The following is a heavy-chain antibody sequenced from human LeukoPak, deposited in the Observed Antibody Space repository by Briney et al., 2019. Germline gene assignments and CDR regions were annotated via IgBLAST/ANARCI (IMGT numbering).Heavy chain of an antibody. J-gene: IGHJ4*02. D-gene: IGHD3-10*01. CDR3: VKDMSMVRGVMGYFDY. Sequence: GGSLRLSCAASGFTFSSYGMHWVRQAPGKGLEWVAFISYDGSNKYYADSVKGRFTISRDNSNNTLYLQMNSLRAEDTAVYYCVKDMSMVRGVMGYFDYWGQGALVTVSS. V-gene: IGHV3-30*19. CDR2: ISYDGSNK. CDR1: GFTFSSYG.